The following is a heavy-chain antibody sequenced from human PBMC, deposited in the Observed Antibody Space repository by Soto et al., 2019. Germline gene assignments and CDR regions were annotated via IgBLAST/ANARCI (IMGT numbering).Heavy chain of an antibody. J-gene: IGHJ4*02. V-gene: IGHV3-66*01. D-gene: IGHD3-10*01. CDR2: IFSGDNT. CDR3: ARGIREGVSAADY. Sequence: EVQLVESGGGLVQPGGSLRLSCAASGFTVSSNRMSWVRQAPGKGLEWVSVIFSGDNTYYADSVKGRFTISRDNSKNTLYLQMNSLRVEDTAVYYCARGIREGVSAADYWGQGTLVTVSS. CDR1: GFTVSSNR.